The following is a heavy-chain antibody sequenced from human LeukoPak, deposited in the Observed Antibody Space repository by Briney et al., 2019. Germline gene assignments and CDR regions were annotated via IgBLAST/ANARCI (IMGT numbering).Heavy chain of an antibody. CDR2: ISSSGSDI. J-gene: IGHJ5*02. Sequence: GGSLRLSCAASGFTFSNYEMHWVRQAPGKGLEWVSYISSSGSDIYYADSVKGRFTISRDNAKNSLYLQMNSLRAEDTAVYYCARVKDGSGLNRRAGWFDPWGQGTLVTVSS. V-gene: IGHV3-48*03. CDR1: GFTFSNYE. D-gene: IGHD3-10*01. CDR3: ARVKDGSGLNRRAGWFDP.